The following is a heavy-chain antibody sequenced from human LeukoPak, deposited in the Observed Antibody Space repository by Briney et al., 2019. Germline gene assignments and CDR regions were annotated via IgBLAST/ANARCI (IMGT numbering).Heavy chain of an antibody. J-gene: IGHJ4*02. D-gene: IGHD5-12*01. Sequence: SETLSLTCTVSGGSVSSGSYYWSWIRQPPGKGLEWIEYIYYSGSTNYNPSLKSRVTISVDTSKNRFSLRLTSVTAADTAVYYCASHYSGYNWGVDYWGQGTLVTVFS. V-gene: IGHV4-61*01. CDR1: GGSVSSGSYY. CDR2: IYYSGST. CDR3: ASHYSGYNWGVDY.